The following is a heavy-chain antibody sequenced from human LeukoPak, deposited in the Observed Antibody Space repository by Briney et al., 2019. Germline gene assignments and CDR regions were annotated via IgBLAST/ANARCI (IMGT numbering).Heavy chain of an antibody. V-gene: IGHV3-23*01. CDR1: GFTFSSYA. D-gene: IGHD4-23*01. Sequence: GGSLRLSCAASGFTFSSYAMSWVRQAPGKGLEWVSTVDVSGGTTYYADSVKGRFTISRDNSKNTLYLQMNSLRADDTAVYYCAKDQTPYSWGQGTLITVSS. CDR3: AKDQTPYS. CDR2: VDVSGGTT. J-gene: IGHJ4*02.